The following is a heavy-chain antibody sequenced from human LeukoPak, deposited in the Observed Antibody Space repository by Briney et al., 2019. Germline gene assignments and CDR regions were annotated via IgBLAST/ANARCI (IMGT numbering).Heavy chain of an antibody. V-gene: IGHV3-64*01. J-gene: IGHJ6*03. CDR3: ARVRKIYGSGSYYPLGHYYYYMDV. CDR1: GFTFSSYA. D-gene: IGHD3-10*01. CDR2: ISSNGGST. Sequence: GGSLRLSCAASGFTFSSYAMHWVRQAPGKGLEYVSAISSNGGSTYYANSVKGRFTISRDNSKNTQYLQMNSLRAEDTAVYYCARVRKIYGSGSYYPLGHYYYYMDVWGKGTTVTISS.